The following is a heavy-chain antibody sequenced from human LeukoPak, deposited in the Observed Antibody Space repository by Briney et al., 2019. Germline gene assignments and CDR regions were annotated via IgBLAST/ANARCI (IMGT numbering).Heavy chain of an antibody. Sequence: GGSLRLSCAASGFTFSSYNMNWVRQAPGKGLEWVSYISSSSSYIYYADSVKGRFTISRDNAKNSLYLQMNSLRAEDTAVYYCARASSYPPSFDYWGQGTLVTVSS. D-gene: IGHD2-2*01. V-gene: IGHV3-21*01. CDR1: GFTFSSYN. CDR3: ARASSYPPSFDY. J-gene: IGHJ4*02. CDR2: ISSSSSYI.